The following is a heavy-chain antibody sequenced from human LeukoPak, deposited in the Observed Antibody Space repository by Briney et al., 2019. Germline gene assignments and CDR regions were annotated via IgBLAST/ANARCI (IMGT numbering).Heavy chain of an antibody. D-gene: IGHD5-18*01. Sequence: RGGSLRLSCAASGFTFSSYWMSWVRQAPGKGLEWVANIKQDGSEKYYVDSVKGRFTISRDNAKNSLYLQMNSLRAEDTAVYYCARNTAMGGDYFDYWGQGTLVTVSS. CDR2: IKQDGSEK. CDR1: GFTFSSYW. CDR3: ARNTAMGGDYFDY. J-gene: IGHJ4*02. V-gene: IGHV3-7*01.